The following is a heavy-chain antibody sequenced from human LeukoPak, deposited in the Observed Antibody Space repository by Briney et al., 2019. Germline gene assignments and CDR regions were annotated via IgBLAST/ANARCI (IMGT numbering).Heavy chain of an antibody. CDR1: GYTFTAYY. J-gene: IGHJ5*02. CDR3: ARGFRLSAIEDWFDP. D-gene: IGHD2-2*02. V-gene: IGHV1-2*02. Sequence: ASVKVSCKASGYTFTAYYVHWVRQAPGQGLEWMGWITPNSGGTKYAQKFQGRVTMTRDTSVSTAYMELSGLRSDDTAVYYCARGFRLSAIEDWFDPWGQGTLVTVSS. CDR2: ITPNSGGT.